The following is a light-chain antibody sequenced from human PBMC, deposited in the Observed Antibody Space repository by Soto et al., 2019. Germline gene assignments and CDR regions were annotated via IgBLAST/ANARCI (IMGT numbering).Light chain of an antibody. CDR1: QSISSW. J-gene: IGKJ1*01. Sequence: IQMPQSPSTLSASVGDRVTITCRASQSISSWLAWYQQKPGKAPKLLIYDASSLESGVPSRFSGSGSGTEFTLTISSLQPDDFATYYCQHYNSYSEAFGQRTKVDIK. CDR3: QHYNSYSEA. V-gene: IGKV1-5*01. CDR2: DAS.